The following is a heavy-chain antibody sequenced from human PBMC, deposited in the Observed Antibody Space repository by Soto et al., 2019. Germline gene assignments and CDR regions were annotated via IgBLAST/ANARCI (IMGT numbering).Heavy chain of an antibody. J-gene: IGHJ3*02. D-gene: IGHD5-12*01. Sequence: SVKVSCKASGFTFTISAVQWGRQARGQRHEWKGWVVVGSGNPNYAQKFQERVTITRDMSTSTAYMELSSLRSEDTAVYYCAAEEVEMATILFRAFDIWGQGTMVTVSS. CDR1: GFTFTISA. V-gene: IGHV1-58*01. CDR3: AAEEVEMATILFRAFDI. CDR2: VVVGSGNP.